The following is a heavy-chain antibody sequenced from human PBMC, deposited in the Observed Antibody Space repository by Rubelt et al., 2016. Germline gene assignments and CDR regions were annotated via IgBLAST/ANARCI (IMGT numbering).Heavy chain of an antibody. CDR1: GFTFSSHA. D-gene: IGHD6-6*01. Sequence: GSGGGLVQPGGSLRLSCTASGFTFSSHAMYWVRQAPGKGLEWVSSISGSGGSTYYADSVKGRFTISRDKSKNTLNLQMNSLRADDTAVYYCARPLYGSSWGLWGQGTLVTVSS. J-gene: IGHJ4*02. CDR2: ISGSGGST. V-gene: IGHV3-23*01. CDR3: ARPLYGSSWGL.